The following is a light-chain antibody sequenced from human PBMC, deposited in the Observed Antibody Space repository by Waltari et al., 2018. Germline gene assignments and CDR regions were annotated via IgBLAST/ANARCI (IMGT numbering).Light chain of an antibody. CDR2: EGN. Sequence: QYALIQPASVSGSPGQAITISCTETNSDVGSYNLFYWSQHHPGKAPKLSIYEGNTRPSGFSYLFSGSTSGNTAYLTISGLQADDEADYYCSSYAGSSSPRVFGGGTNLTVL. J-gene: IGLJ3*02. V-gene: IGLV2-23*01. CDR1: NSDVGSYNL. CDR3: SSYAGSSSPRV.